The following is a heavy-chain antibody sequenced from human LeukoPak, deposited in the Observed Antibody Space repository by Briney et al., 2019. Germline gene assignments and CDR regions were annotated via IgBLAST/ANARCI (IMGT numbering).Heavy chain of an antibody. CDR3: ARESDAFDI. V-gene: IGHV4-39*07. J-gene: IGHJ3*02. CDR2: IYYSGST. CDR1: GGSISSSYY. Sequence: SETLSLTCNVSGGSISSSYYWGWIRQPPGKGLEWIGSIYYSGSTYYNPSLKSRVTISVDTSKNQFSLKLSSVTAADTAVYYCARESDAFDIWGQGTMVTVSS.